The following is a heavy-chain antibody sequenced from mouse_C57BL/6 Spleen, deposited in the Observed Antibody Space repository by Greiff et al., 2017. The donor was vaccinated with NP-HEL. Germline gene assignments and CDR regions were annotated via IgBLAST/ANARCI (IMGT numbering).Heavy chain of an antibody. V-gene: IGHV2-5*01. CDR3: AKNYYGSSYDWYFDV. J-gene: IGHJ1*03. D-gene: IGHD1-1*01. CDR2: IWRGGST. CDR1: GFSLTSYG. Sequence: VQLQQSGPGLVQPSQCLSITCTVSGFSLTSYGVHWVRQSPGKGLEWLGVIWRGGSTDYNAAFMSRLSITKDNSKSQVFFKMNSLQADDTAIYYCAKNYYGSSYDWYFDVWGTGTTVTVSS.